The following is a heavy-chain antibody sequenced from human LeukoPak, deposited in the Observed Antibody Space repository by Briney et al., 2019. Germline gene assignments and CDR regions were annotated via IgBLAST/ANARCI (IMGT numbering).Heavy chain of an antibody. D-gene: IGHD1-1*01. V-gene: IGHV1-8*01. CDR2: MNPNSGNT. J-gene: IGHJ5*02. Sequence: ASVNVSCKASGYTFTSYDINWVRQATGQGLEWMGWMNPNSGNTGYAQKFQGRVTMTRNTSISTAYMELSSLRSEDTAVYYCARGLWAKTGTTGWFDPWGQGTLVTVSS. CDR3: ARGLWAKTGTTGWFDP. CDR1: GYTFTSYD.